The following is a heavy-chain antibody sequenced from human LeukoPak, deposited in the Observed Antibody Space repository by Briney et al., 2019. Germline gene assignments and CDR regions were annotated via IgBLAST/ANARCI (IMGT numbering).Heavy chain of an antibody. CDR1: GFTFSSYA. J-gene: IGHJ3*02. CDR3: ATDLGGAMVRGVIHDAFDI. D-gene: IGHD3-10*01. Sequence: PGGSLRLSCGPSGFTFSSYAMSWVRQAPGKGLEWVSAISASGGSTYYADSVKGRFNISRDNSKNTLYLQMNSLRAEDTAVYYCATDLGGAMVRGVIHDAFDIWGQGTMATVSS. V-gene: IGHV3-23*01. CDR2: ISASGGST.